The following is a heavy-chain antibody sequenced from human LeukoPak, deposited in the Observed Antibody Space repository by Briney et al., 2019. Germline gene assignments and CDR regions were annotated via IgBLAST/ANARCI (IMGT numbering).Heavy chain of an antibody. Sequence: GGSLRLSCAASGFTFSSSAMSWVRQAPGKGLEWVSAINGGGGSTYYADSVKGRFTISRDNSKNTLYLQMNSLRAEDTAVYYCAKSNGYGLVDIWGQGTMVTVSS. CDR3: AKSNGYGLVDI. V-gene: IGHV3-23*01. D-gene: IGHD3-10*01. J-gene: IGHJ3*02. CDR2: INGGGGST. CDR1: GFTFSSSA.